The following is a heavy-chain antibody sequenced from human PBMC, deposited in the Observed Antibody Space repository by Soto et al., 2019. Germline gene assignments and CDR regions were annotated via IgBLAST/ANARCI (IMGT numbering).Heavy chain of an antibody. CDR3: AIDRHSSSCYYYYGMDV. V-gene: IGHV1-69*01. D-gene: IGHD3-22*01. CDR2: IIPIFGTA. Sequence: QVQLVQSGAEVKKPGSSVKVSCKASGGTFSSYAISWVRQAPGQGLEWMGGIIPIFGTANYAQKFQGRVTITADESTSTAYMELSSLRSEDTAVYYCAIDRHSSSCYYYYGMDVWGQGTTVTVSS. CDR1: GGTFSSYA. J-gene: IGHJ6*02.